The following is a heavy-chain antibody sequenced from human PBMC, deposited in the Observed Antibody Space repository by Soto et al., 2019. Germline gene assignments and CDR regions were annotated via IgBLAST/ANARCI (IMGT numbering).Heavy chain of an antibody. CDR2: INPTGTMT. J-gene: IGHJ3*02. CDR1: GYTFITSYY. CDR3: ARDTGYDHDAFDI. V-gene: IGHV1-46*01. D-gene: IGHD5-12*01. Sequence: ASVKVSCKASGYTFITSYYTHWVRQAPGQGLEWMGIINPTGTMTKYSERFQGRLTMTRDTSTNTDYMELSTLTSEDTAVYFCARDTGYDHDAFDIWGQGTMVTVSS.